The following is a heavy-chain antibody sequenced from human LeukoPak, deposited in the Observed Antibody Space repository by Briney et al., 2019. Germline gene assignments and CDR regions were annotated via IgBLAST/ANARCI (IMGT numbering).Heavy chain of an antibody. J-gene: IGHJ4*02. CDR3: VRDRCYTQDY. CDR2: IKSDGRGT. Sequence: RGSLRLSRAPSGFTFTIYRMHWVRPAPREGLVCVSHIKSDGRGTSYADSVKGRFTISRDNAKNTLYLQMNSLRAEDTAVYYCVRDRCYTQDYWGQGTLVTVSS. D-gene: IGHD2-15*01. CDR1: GFTFTIYR. V-gene: IGHV3-74*01.